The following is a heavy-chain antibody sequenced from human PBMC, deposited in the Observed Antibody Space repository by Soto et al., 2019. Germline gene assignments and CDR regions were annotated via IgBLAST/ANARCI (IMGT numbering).Heavy chain of an antibody. J-gene: IGHJ4*02. CDR1: GCSISSYY. CDR3: ARQLMY. CDR2: IYYSGST. Sequence: SETLSLTCTVPGCSISSYYWSWIRQPPGKGLEWIGYIYYSGSTNYNPSLKSRVTISVDTSKNQFSLKLSSVTAADTAVYYCARQLMYWGQGTPVTVAS. D-gene: IGHD6-13*01. V-gene: IGHV4-59*01.